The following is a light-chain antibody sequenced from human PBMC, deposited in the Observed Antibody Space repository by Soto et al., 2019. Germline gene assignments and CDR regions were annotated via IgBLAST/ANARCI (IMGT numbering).Light chain of an antibody. Sequence: DIVMTQSPDSLAVSLGERATINFKSSQRFLYSASNKNYLAWYQQKPGQPPKLLIYWASTRESGVPDRFSGSGSGTDCTLTSRSLQDKDEAVYYSQQYCMSPWTVREGTKVQIK. J-gene: IGKJ1*01. V-gene: IGKV4-1*01. CDR2: WAS. CDR3: QQYCMSPWT. CDR1: QRFLYSASNKNY.